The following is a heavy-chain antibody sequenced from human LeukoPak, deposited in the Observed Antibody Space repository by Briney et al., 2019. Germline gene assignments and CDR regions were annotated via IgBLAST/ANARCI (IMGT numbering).Heavy chain of an antibody. CDR1: GFTCDDYG. CDR2: INWNGGST. CDR3: ARDSDSSGWSTFDY. J-gene: IGHJ4*02. D-gene: IGHD6-19*01. Sequence: GGSLRLSCAASGFTCDDYGMSWVRQAPGKGLEWVSGINWNGGSTGYADSVKGRFTISRDNAKNSLYLQMNSLRAEDTALYYCARDSDSSGWSTFDYWGQGTLVTVSS. V-gene: IGHV3-20*04.